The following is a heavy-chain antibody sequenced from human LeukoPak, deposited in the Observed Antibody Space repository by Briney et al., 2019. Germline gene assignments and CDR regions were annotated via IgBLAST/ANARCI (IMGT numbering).Heavy chain of an antibody. CDR1: GASISDSTYY. D-gene: IGHD6-19*01. CDR3: ARECRWLVSDYHYYMDV. Sequence: SETLSLTCTVSGASISDSTYYWRWIRQSPEKGLEWIGTIYYSGGTYYNPSLKSRVTISIDASKNQFSLDLTAVTAADTAVYYGARECRWLVSDYHYYMDVWGKGTTVTVS. CDR2: IYYSGGT. V-gene: IGHV4-39*07. J-gene: IGHJ6*03.